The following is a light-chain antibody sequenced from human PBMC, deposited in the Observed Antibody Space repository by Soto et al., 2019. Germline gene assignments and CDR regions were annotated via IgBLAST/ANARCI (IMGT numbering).Light chain of an antibody. CDR2: HFS. J-gene: IGLJ1*01. Sequence: QSALTQPRSVSGSPGQSVTISCTGTSSDVGGYKYVSWYQHYPGKAPNLMFYHFSKRPSGFLDRFSGSKFGNTASLTISGLQGEDEADYYCCSYTGSDTYVFGTGTKVTVL. CDR3: CSYTGSDTYV. CDR1: SSDVGGYKY. V-gene: IGLV2-11*01.